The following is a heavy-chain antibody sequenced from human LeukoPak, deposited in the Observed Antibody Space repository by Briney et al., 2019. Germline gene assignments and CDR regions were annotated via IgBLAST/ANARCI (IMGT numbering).Heavy chain of an antibody. CDR2: VKSKTDGGTT. J-gene: IGHJ4*02. V-gene: IGHV3-15*01. CDR1: GFTFSNAW. D-gene: IGHD2-21*02. CDR3: TTEGFVVVTANDY. Sequence: GGSLRLSCAASGFTFSNAWMSWVRQAPGKGLEWVGRVKSKTDGGTTDYAAPVKGRFTISRDDSKNTLYLQMNSLKTEDTAVYYCTTEGFVVVTANDYWGQGTLVTVSS.